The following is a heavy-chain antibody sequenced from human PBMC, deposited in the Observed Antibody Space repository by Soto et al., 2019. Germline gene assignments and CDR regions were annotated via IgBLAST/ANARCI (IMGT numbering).Heavy chain of an antibody. D-gene: IGHD2-15*01. CDR3: GKVLVGATGHTDSDS. CDR2: IDYNGVT. J-gene: IGHJ4*02. CDR1: GGSISSSSYY. V-gene: IGHV4-39*01. Sequence: SETLSLTCTVSGGSISSSSYYWGWIRQPPGRGLEWIGNIDYNGVTYSNPSLKSRVTISRDTSKNQFSLKLTSVAAADTALYYCGKVLVGATGHTDSDSWGPGTLVTVSS.